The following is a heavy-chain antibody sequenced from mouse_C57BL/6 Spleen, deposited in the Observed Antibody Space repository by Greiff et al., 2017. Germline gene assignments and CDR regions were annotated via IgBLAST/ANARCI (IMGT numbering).Heavy chain of an antibody. J-gene: IGHJ3*01. CDR1: GFNIKDDY. D-gene: IGHD2-4*01. V-gene: IGHV14-4*01. Sequence: EVQRVESGAELVRPGASVKLSCTASGFNIKDDYMHWVKQRPEQGLEWIGWIDPENGDTEYASKFQGKATITADTSSNTAYLQLSSLTSEDTAVYYCTAPYDYDGGPWFAYWGQGTLVTVSA. CDR3: TAPYDYDGGPWFAY. CDR2: IDPENGDT.